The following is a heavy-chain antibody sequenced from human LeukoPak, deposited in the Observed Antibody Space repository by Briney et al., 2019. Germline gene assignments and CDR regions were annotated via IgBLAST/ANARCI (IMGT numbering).Heavy chain of an antibody. D-gene: IGHD5-12*01. CDR2: IYYSGST. CDR3: VRSFNIGYGIGFDY. V-gene: IGHV4-59*01. Sequence: PSETLSLTCTVSGGSISGYYWSWIRQPPGKGLEWTGYIYYSGSTTYNPSLKSRVTISVDTSKNQFSLKLSSVTAADTAVYYCVRSFNIGYGIGFDYWGQGALVTVSS. CDR1: GGSISGYY. J-gene: IGHJ4*02.